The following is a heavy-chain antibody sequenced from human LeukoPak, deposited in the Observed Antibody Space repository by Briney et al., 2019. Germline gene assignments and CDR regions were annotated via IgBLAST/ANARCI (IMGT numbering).Heavy chain of an antibody. V-gene: IGHV3-30*03. CDR1: GFTFTNYG. CDR2: ITYDGYYK. D-gene: IGHD3-10*01. J-gene: IGHJ4*02. CDR3: ARDLSPVVRASPMGY. Sequence: GTSLRLSCAASGFTFTNYGMHWVRQAPGKGLEWVALITYDGYYKYYSDSVKGRFTISSDTSKNTLYLQMNSLRAEDTAVYYCARDLSPVVRASPMGYWGQGTLVTVSS.